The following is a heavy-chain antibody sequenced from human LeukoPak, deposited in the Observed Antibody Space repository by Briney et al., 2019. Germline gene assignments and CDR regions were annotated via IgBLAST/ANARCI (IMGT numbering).Heavy chain of an antibody. CDR1: GGSFSGYY. V-gene: IGHV4-34*01. J-gene: IGHJ4*02. CDR3: ARDSDYGDYANIFDY. Sequence: SETLSLTCAVYGGSFSGYYWSWIRQPPGKGLEWIGEINHSGSTNYNPSLKSRVTISVDTSKNQFSQKLSSVTAADTAVYYCARDSDYGDYANIFDYWGQGTLVTVSS. CDR2: INHSGST. D-gene: IGHD4-17*01.